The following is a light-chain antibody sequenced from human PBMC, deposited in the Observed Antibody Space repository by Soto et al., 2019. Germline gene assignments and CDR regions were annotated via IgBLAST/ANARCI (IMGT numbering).Light chain of an antibody. CDR1: SSNIGSNT. CDR2: SNN. J-gene: IGLJ2*01. Sequence: QSVLTQAPSASGTPGQRVTISCSGRSSNIGSNTAYWYQQLPGTAPKLLIYSNNQRPSGVPERFSGSQSGTSASLAINGLQSEDEAEYYCAVWDDSLNGVVFGGGTKVTVL. V-gene: IGLV1-44*01. CDR3: AVWDDSLNGVV.